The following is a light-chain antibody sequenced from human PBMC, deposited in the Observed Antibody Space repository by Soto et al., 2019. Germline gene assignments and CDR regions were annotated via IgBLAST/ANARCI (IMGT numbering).Light chain of an antibody. V-gene: IGKV1-5*03. CDR1: QTISSW. J-gene: IGKJ1*01. Sequence: DIQMTQSPSTLSGSVGDRVTITCRASQTISSWLYWYQQKPGKAPKLLIYKASTLKSGVPSRFSGSGSGTEFTLSISSLLPDDFAASYCQHYNSYSEVFGQGTKVEIK. CDR3: QHYNSYSEV. CDR2: KAS.